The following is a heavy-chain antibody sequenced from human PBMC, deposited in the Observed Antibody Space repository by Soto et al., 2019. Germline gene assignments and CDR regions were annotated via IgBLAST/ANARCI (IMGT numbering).Heavy chain of an antibody. CDR1: GGTFSSYA. J-gene: IGHJ5*02. CDR3: SRGLGGVVINSWFDP. CDR2: IIPIFGTA. D-gene: IGHD3-3*01. Sequence: SVKVSCKASGGTFSSYAISWVRQAPGQGLEWMGGIIPIFGTANYAQKYKGRVTITADESTSTAYMELSSLRSEDTAVYYCSRGLGGVVINSWFDPWGQGTLVTVSS. V-gene: IGHV1-69*13.